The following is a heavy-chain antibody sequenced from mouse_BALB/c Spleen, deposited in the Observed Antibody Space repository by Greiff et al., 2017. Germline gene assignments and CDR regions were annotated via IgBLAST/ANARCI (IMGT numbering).Heavy chain of an antibody. D-gene: IGHD1-1*01. CDR2: INSNGGST. V-gene: IGHV5-6-3*01. J-gene: IGHJ3*01. CDR3: AGTVAWFAY. CDR1: GFTFSSYG. Sequence: EVQLVESGGGLVPPGGSLKLSCAASGFTFSSYGMSWVRQTPDKRLELVATINSNGGSTYYPDSVKGRFTISRDNAKNTLYRRLGSLKSEDTAMYYGAGTVAWFAYWGQGTLVTVAA.